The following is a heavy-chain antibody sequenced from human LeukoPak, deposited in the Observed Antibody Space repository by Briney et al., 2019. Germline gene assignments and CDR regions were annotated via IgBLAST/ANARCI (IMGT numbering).Heavy chain of an antibody. CDR1: GFTFSSYA. J-gene: IGHJ4*02. Sequence: PGGSLRLSCAASGFTFSSYAMSWVRQAPGKGLEWVSGISGNGGSADSVKGRFTISRDNSKHTLYLQMNSLRAEDTAVYYCARDLSVGAKPDLGFDYWGQGTLVTVSS. CDR3: ARDLSVGAKPDLGFDY. CDR2: ISGNGGS. D-gene: IGHD1-26*01. V-gene: IGHV3-23*01.